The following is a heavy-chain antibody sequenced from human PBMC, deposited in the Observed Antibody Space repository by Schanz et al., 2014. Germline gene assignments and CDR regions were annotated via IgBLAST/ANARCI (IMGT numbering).Heavy chain of an antibody. V-gene: IGHV1-18*01. D-gene: IGHD3-10*01. J-gene: IGHJ4*02. Sequence: QVQLVQSGAEVKKPGASVRVSCKVSGYAFTTYGISWVRQAPGQGPEFMGWISTFRNEDTNSAQRFQGRLTMTTDTSTSTAYMELRSLRSEDTAVYYCARGGSMVQEINFAYWGQGSLVTVSS. CDR2: ISTFRNEDT. CDR1: GYAFTTYG. CDR3: ARGGSMVQEINFAY.